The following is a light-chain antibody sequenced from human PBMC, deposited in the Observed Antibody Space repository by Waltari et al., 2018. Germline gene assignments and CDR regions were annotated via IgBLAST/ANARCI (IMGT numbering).Light chain of an antibody. J-gene: IGKJ1*01. CDR1: QNVGSN. V-gene: IGKV3-15*01. CDR3: QQYNNWPRT. CDR2: GAS. Sequence: EVVMTQSPVTLSVSPGERATLSCRASQNVGSNLAWYHQKPGQPPRLLVLGASTRATGIPDRISGSGSGTEFTLTISSLQSEDFAVYYCQQYNNWPRTFDQGTKVEIK.